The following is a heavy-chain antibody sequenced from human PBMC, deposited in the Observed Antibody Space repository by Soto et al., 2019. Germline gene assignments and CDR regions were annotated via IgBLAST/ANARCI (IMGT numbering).Heavy chain of an antibody. D-gene: IGHD6-19*01. CDR1: GGSFSPYF. Sequence: QVQLQQWGAGLLKPSETLSLTCAVYGGSFSPYFWSWIRQPPGKGLEWIGEINHSGSTNYNPSLTRRATLSVDTSKNQVSLMLTSVTAADKAVYYCARLASGWQYNYFDFWGRGTPVTVSS. CDR2: INHSGST. J-gene: IGHJ2*01. V-gene: IGHV4-34*01. CDR3: ARLASGWQYNYFDF.